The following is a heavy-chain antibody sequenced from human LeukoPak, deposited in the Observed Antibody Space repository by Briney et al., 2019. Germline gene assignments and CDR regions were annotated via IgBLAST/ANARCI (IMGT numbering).Heavy chain of an antibody. D-gene: IGHD3-9*01. J-gene: IGHJ4*02. CDR2: IYHSGST. V-gene: IGHV4-38-2*02. CDR3: AREVLRYFDWLPPEPYFDY. CDR1: GYSISSGYY. Sequence: PSETLSLTCTVSGYSISSGYYWGWIRQPPGKGLEWIGSIYHSGSTYYNPSLKSRVTISVDTSKNQFSLKLSSVTAADTAVYYCAREVLRYFDWLPPEPYFDYWGQGTLVTVSS.